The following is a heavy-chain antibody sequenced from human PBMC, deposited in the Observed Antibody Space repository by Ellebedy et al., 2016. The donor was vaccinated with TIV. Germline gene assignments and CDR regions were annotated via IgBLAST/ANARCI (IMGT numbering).Heavy chain of an antibody. CDR2: ISRGATST. CDR1: GFDFSDYY. V-gene: IGHV3-11*06. J-gene: IGHJ4*02. CDR3: ARDRHAATGPKGTCD. Sequence: GESLKISXAASGFDFSDYYMNWIRQTPGKGLEWVSYISRGATSTQYSDSVKGRFTISRDDAKSSLYLQMNSLRAEDTAVYYCARDRHAATGPKGTCDWGQGTLVTVSS. D-gene: IGHD6-13*01.